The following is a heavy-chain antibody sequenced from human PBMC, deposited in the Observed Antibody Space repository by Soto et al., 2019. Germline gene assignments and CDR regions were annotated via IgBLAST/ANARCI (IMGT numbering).Heavy chain of an antibody. CDR1: GGTFSSYA. V-gene: IGHV1-69*06. CDR3: ARANYDFWSGPRPYYYGMDV. J-gene: IGHJ6*02. D-gene: IGHD3-3*01. CDR2: IIPIFGTA. Sequence: QVQLVQSGAEVKKPGSSVKVSCKASGGTFSSYAISWVRQAPGQGLEWMGGIIPIFGTANYAQKFQGRVTITADKSTCTAYMELSSLRSEDTAVYYCARANYDFWSGPRPYYYGMDVWGQGTTVTVSS.